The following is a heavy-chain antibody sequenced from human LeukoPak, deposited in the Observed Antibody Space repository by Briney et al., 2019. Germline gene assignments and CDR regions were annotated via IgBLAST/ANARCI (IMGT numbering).Heavy chain of an antibody. V-gene: IGHV4-59*01. CDR1: GDSISSYY. CDR2: IYYSGST. Sequence: SETLSLTCIVSGDSISSYYWSWIRQPPGKGLEWIGYIYYSGSTNYNPSLKSRVTISVDASKNHFSLKLSSVTAADTAVYYCARDRSLGIIDYWGQGTLVTVSS. CDR3: ARDRSLGIIDY. J-gene: IGHJ4*02. D-gene: IGHD3-16*01.